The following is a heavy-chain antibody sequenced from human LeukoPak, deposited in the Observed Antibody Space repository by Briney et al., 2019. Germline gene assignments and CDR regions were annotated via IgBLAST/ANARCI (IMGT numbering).Heavy chain of an antibody. J-gene: IGHJ2*01. D-gene: IGHD6-19*01. CDR3: ARGGWEWLVDWYFDL. CDR2: ISSSSSYI. V-gene: IGHV3-21*01. CDR1: GFTFSSYS. Sequence: PGGSLRLSCAASGFTFSSYSMNWVRQAPGKGLEWVSSISSSSSYIYYADSVKGRFTISRDNAKNSLYLQMNSLRAEDTAVYYCARGGWEWLVDWYFDLWGRGTLVTVSS.